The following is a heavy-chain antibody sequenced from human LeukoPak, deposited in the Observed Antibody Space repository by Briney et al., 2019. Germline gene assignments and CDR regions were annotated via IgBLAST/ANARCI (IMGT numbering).Heavy chain of an antibody. J-gene: IGHJ3*02. CDR3: ARDLSLYDILTGYSGRYAFDI. D-gene: IGHD3-9*01. V-gene: IGHV3-21*01. Sequence: GGSLRLSCAASGFTFSSYSMNWVRQAPGKGLEWVSSISSSSSYIYYADSVKGRFTISRDNAKNSLYLQMNSLRAEDTAVYYCARDLSLYDILTGYSGRYAFDIWGQGTMVTVSS. CDR1: GFTFSSYS. CDR2: ISSSSSYI.